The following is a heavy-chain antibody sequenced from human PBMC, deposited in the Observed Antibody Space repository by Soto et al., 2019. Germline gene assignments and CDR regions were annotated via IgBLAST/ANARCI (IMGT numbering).Heavy chain of an antibody. CDR3: VRDRGSRLTDAFDI. D-gene: IGHD1-26*01. J-gene: IGHJ3*02. CDR1: GFTFSSYS. CDR2: ISSSSSTI. V-gene: IGHV3-48*02. Sequence: EVQLVESGGGLVQPGGSLRLSCAASGFTFSSYSMNWVRQAPGKGLEWVSYISSSSSTIYYADSVKGRFTISRDNAKNSLYLQMNSLRDEDTAVYYCVRDRGSRLTDAFDIWGQGTMVTVSS.